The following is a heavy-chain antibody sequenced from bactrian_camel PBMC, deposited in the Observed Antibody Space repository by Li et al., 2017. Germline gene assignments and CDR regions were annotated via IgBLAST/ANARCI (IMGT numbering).Heavy chain of an antibody. Sequence: HVQLVESGGGSVQAGGSLNLTCIVSGFDVRNECFGWFRQAPGKEREGVAAILTGDGSTDYAASVKGRVTISEDNAKNSVYLQLNSLKTEDMAMYYCYDSGYWGQGTQVTVS. CDR1: GFDVRNEC. V-gene: IGHV3S63*01. CDR3: YDSGY. CDR2: ILTGDGST. J-gene: IGHJ6*01.